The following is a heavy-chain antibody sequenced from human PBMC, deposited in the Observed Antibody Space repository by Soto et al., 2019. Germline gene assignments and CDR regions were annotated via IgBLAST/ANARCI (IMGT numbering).Heavy chain of an antibody. D-gene: IGHD3-3*01. Sequence: QVQLVQSGAEVKKPGSSVKVSCKASGGTFSSYTISWVRQAPVQGLEWMGRIIPILGIANYAQKFQGRVTITADKSTSTAYMELSSLRSEDTAVYYCASFPPNYDFWSGYHNYLGQGTLVTVSS. V-gene: IGHV1-69*02. CDR1: GGTFSSYT. CDR2: IIPILGIA. CDR3: ASFPPNYDFWSGYHNY. J-gene: IGHJ4*02.